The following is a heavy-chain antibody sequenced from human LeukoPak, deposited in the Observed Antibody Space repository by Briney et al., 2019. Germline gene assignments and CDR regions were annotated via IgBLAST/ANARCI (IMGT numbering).Heavy chain of an antibody. CDR3: ARDPGEGTIIGYFDL. V-gene: IGHV3-30-3*01. D-gene: IGHD5-24*01. CDR1: GFTFSSYA. Sequence: PGGSLRLSCAASGFTFSSYAMHWVRQAPGKGLEWVAVISYDGSNKYYADSVKGRFTISRDNSKNTLYLQMNSLRAEDTAVYYCARDPGEGTIIGYFDLWGRGTLVTVSS. CDR2: ISYDGSNK. J-gene: IGHJ2*01.